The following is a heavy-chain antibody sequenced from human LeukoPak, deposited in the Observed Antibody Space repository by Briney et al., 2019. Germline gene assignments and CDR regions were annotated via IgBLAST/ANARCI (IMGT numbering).Heavy chain of an antibody. J-gene: IGHJ4*02. V-gene: IGHV4-59*01. CDR3: ARELYDSSGYYFDY. CDR2: IYSRGST. Sequence: SETLSLTCTVSGASINSYYWSWIRQPPGKGLEWLGYIYSRGSTNYNPPLKSRVTISVATSKNQFSLKLTSMTAADTAVYHCARELYDSSGYYFDYWGQGTLVTVSS. D-gene: IGHD3-22*01. CDR1: GASINSYY.